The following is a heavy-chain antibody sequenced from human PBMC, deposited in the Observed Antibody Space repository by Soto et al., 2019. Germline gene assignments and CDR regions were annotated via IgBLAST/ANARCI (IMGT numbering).Heavy chain of an antibody. V-gene: IGHV1-69*13. J-gene: IGHJ6*02. CDR3: VKEEGGFLGWLLPNYYYGMDV. CDR1: GGTFSSYA. Sequence: VKVSCKASGGTFSSYAISWVRQAPGQGLEWMGGIIPIFGTANYAQKFQGRVTITADESTSTAYMELSSLRSEDTAVYYCVKEEGGFLGWLLPNYYYGMDVWGQGTTVTVSS. CDR2: IIPIFGTA. D-gene: IGHD3-3*01.